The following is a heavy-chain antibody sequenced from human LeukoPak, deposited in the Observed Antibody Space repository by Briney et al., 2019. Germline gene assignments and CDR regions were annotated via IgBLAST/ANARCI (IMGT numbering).Heavy chain of an antibody. CDR2: IYYSGST. J-gene: IGHJ4*02. CDR3: ARRDSSVWYLDY. V-gene: IGHV4-59*08. CDR1: GGSMSSYY. Sequence: SETLSLICNVSGGSMSSYYWSWIRQTPGKGLEWIGYIYYSGSTNNNPSLKSRVTISIDTSKNQFSLRLSSVTAADTAIYYCARRDSSVWYLDYWGQGTLVTVSS. D-gene: IGHD6-19*01.